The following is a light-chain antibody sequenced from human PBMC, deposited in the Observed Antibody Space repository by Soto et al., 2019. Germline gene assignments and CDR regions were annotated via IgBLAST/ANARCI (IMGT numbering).Light chain of an antibody. CDR2: KAS. Sequence: DIQMTQSPSTLAASVGARVTISCRASQSINIWLAWYKQKPGKAPMLLSNKASRLQSGVPLSFSGSGSGTEFTLTISGLQPDDFATYYCHTFNPVVFTFGGGTRFEIK. J-gene: IGKJ4*01. CDR3: HTFNPVVFT. CDR1: QSINIW. V-gene: IGKV1-5*03.